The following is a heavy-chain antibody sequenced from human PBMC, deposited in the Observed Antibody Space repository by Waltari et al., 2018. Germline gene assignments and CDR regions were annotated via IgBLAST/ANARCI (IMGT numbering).Heavy chain of an antibody. J-gene: IGHJ5*01. D-gene: IGHD3-16*01. CDR1: GASVSSGGHS. Sequence: QLQLQESGSGLVKPSQTLSLTCAVSGASVSSGGHSWSWIRLPPGRGLEWIGYINDSASTYYNPTLKSRVTISIDSSRNQFSLKLTSVTAADTAVYYCARDPGGFDRRFDSWGQGILVTVSS. CDR3: ARDPGGFDRRFDS. V-gene: IGHV4-30-2*01. CDR2: INDSAST.